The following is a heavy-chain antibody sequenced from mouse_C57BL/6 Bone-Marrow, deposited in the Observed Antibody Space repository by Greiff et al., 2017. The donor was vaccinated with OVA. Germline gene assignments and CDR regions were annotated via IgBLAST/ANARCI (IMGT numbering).Heavy chain of an antibody. CDR1: GYTFTDHT. D-gene: IGHD1-1*01. J-gene: IGHJ2*01. CDR2: IYPRDGST. V-gene: IGHV1-78*01. Sequence: VQGVESDAELVKPGASVKISCKVSGYTFTDHTIHWMKQRPEQGLEWIGYIYPRDGSTKYNEKFKGKATLTADKSSSTAYMQLNSLTSEDSAVYFCAVYGSSYGYFDYWGQGTTLTVSS. CDR3: AVYGSSYGYFDY.